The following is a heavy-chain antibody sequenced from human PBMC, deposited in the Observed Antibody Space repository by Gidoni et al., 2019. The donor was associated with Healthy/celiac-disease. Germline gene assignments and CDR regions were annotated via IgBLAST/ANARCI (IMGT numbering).Heavy chain of an antibody. CDR2: INHSGST. CDR1: GGSFSGYY. Sequence: QVQLQQWRAGLLKPSETLSLTCAVYGGSFSGYYWSWIRQPPGQGLEWIGEINHSGSTNYNPCLKSRVTISVDTSKNQFSLKLSSVTAADTAVYYCARDGRGAMVTGDYWGQGTLVTVSS. J-gene: IGHJ4*02. D-gene: IGHD5-18*01. V-gene: IGHV4-34*01. CDR3: ARDGRGAMVTGDY.